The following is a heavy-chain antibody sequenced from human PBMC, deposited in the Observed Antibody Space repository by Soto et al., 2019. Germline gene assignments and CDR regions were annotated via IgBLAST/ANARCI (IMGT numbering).Heavy chain of an antibody. CDR3: ARGLGGYDPGRLDS. J-gene: IGHJ4*02. CDR1: GFTFDDYA. CDR2: ISWNSGRI. Sequence: EVHLVESGGGLVPPGRSLTLSCAASGFTFDDYAMHWVRQRPGKGLEAVAGISWNSGRIEYADSVKGRFTISRDNAKNSLYLQMHSLRAEDTAFYYCARGLGGYDPGRLDSWGQGTLVTVSS. V-gene: IGHV3-9*01. D-gene: IGHD5-12*01.